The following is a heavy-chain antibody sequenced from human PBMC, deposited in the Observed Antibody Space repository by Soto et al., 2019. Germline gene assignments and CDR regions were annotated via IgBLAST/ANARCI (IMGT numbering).Heavy chain of an antibody. D-gene: IGHD6-6*01. CDR1: GYTLTELS. CDR2: FDPEDGET. Sequence: RASVKVSCKVSGYTLTELSMHWVRQAPGKGLEWMGGFDPEDGETIYAQKFQGRVTMTEDTSTDTAYMELSSLRSEDTAVYYCATDSSSSPGTYYYYGMDVWGQGTTVTVSS. V-gene: IGHV1-24*01. J-gene: IGHJ6*02. CDR3: ATDSSSSPGTYYYYGMDV.